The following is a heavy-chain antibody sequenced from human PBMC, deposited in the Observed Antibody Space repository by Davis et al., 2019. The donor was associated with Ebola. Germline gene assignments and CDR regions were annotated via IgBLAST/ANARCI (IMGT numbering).Heavy chain of an antibody. CDR3: ARFKLWDYYDSSGYYYGGYFDY. J-gene: IGHJ4*02. CDR2: INPGDSDT. D-gene: IGHD3-22*01. V-gene: IGHV5-51*01. CDR1: GYSFSTYW. Sequence: GESLKISCKGSGYSFSTYWIGWVRQMPGKGLDWMGIINPGDSDTRYSPSFQGQVTISADKSISTAYLQWSSLKASDTAMYYCARFKLWDYYDSSGYYYGGYFDYWGQGTLVTVSS.